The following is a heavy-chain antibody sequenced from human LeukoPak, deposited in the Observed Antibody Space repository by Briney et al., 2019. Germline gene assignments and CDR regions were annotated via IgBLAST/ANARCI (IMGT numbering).Heavy chain of an antibody. CDR1: GGSISGYY. J-gene: IGHJ6*02. CDR3: ARHQAQIFGVVSGYYGMDV. CDR2: IHYSGRT. V-gene: IGHV4-59*08. D-gene: IGHD3-3*01. Sequence: SETLSLTCTVSGGSISGYYWSWIRQPPGKGLEWIGFIHYSGRTNYNPSLKSRVTISVDTSKNQFSLELTSVTAADTAVYYCARHQAQIFGVVSGYYGMDVWGQGTTVTVSS.